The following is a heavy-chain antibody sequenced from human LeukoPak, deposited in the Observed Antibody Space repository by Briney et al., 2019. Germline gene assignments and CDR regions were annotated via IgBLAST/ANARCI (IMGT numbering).Heavy chain of an antibody. CDR3: AKYPSGGGAFDI. Sequence: GGSLRLSCAASGFTFSNSGMSWVRQAPGKGLEWVSAISTDAGETHYAESVKGRFTISRDKSKSTLYLQMNSLRAEDTAVYYCAKYPSGGGAFDIWGQGTMVTVSS. D-gene: IGHD1-26*01. J-gene: IGHJ3*02. V-gene: IGHV3-23*01. CDR2: ISTDAGET. CDR1: GFTFSNSG.